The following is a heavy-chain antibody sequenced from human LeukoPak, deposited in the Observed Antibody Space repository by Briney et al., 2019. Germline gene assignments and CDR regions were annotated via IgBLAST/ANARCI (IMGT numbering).Heavy chain of an antibody. V-gene: IGHV1-18*01. Sequence: ASAKVSCKASRYTFTSYGISWVRQAPGQGLEWLGWISAYNGNTNYAQKLQGRVTMTTGTSTSTAYMELRSLRSDDTAVYYCARGTYYYDSSGYYPPAYWGQGTLVTVST. CDR3: ARGTYYYDSSGYYPPAY. CDR1: RYTFTSYG. J-gene: IGHJ4*02. CDR2: ISAYNGNT. D-gene: IGHD3-22*01.